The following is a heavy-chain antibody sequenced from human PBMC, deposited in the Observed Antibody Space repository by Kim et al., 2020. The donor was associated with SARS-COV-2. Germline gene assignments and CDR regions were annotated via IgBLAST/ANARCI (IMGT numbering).Heavy chain of an antibody. D-gene: IGHD4-4*01. V-gene: IGHV3-53*01. CDR1: GFTVSSNY. CDR3: ARALGEKPYSNYGVGYYYYMDV. Sequence: GGSLRLSCAASGFTVSSNYMSWVRQAPGKGLEWVSVIYSGGSTYYADSVKGRFTISRDNSKNTLYLQMNSLRAEDTAVYYCARALGEKPYSNYGVGYYYYMDVWGKGTTVTVSS. CDR2: IYSGGST. J-gene: IGHJ6*03.